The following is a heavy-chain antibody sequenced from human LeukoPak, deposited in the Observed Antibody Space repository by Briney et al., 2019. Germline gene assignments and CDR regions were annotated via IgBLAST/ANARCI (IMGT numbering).Heavy chain of an antibody. Sequence: PSQTLSLTCTVSGGSISSGSYYWSWIRQPAGKGLEWIGRIYTSGSTNHNPSLKSRVTISVDTSKNQFSLKLSSVTAADTALYYCARDSLRPSAMGYYYMDVWGKGTTVAVSS. CDR2: IYTSGST. J-gene: IGHJ6*03. CDR1: GGSISSGSYY. V-gene: IGHV4-61*02. CDR3: ARDSLRPSAMGYYYMDV. D-gene: IGHD2-2*01.